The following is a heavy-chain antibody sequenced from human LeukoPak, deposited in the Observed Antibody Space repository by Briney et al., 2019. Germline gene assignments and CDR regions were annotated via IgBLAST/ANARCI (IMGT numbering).Heavy chain of an antibody. CDR1: EFTFSLYA. D-gene: IGHD2-2*01. Sequence: GGSLRLSCAASEFTFSLYAMNWVRQAPGKGLEWVSYINDVSSDIHYADSVKGRFTISRDNAKNTLYLQMDSLRAEDTAVYYCARDTYQPGLIDCWGQGTLVTVSS. V-gene: IGHV3-21*05. J-gene: IGHJ4*02. CDR2: INDVSSDI. CDR3: ARDTYQPGLIDC.